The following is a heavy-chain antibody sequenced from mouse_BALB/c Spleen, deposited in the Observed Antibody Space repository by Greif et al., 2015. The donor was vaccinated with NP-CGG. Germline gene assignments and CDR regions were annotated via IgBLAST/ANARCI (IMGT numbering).Heavy chain of an antibody. V-gene: IGHV3-6*02. Sequence: EVKLMEPGPGLVKPSQSLSLTCSVTGYSITSGYYWNWIRQFPGNKLEWMGFISYDGSNNYNPSLKNRISITRDTSKNQFFLKLNSVTTEDTATYYCARDPFYYYGSSYWYFDVWGAGTTVTVSS. D-gene: IGHD1-1*01. CDR1: GYSITSGYY. CDR3: ARDPFYYYGSSYWYFDV. CDR2: ISYDGSN. J-gene: IGHJ1*01.